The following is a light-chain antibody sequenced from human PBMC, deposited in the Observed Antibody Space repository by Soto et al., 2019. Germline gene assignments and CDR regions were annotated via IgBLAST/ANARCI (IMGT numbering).Light chain of an antibody. CDR2: GAS. J-gene: IGKJ2*01. V-gene: IGKV3-20*01. CDR3: QQYGSSPYT. CDR1: QSVSSRF. Sequence: ESVLTQSPGTLSLSPGERATLSCRASQSVSSRFLACYQQKPGQAPRLLIYGASSMATGIPDRFSGSGSGTDFTLTISRLEPEDFAVYYCQQYGSSPYTFGQGTKLEIK.